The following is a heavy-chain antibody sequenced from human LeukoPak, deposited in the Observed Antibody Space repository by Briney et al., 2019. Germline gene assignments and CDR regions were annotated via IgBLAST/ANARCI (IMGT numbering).Heavy chain of an antibody. J-gene: IGHJ6*03. CDR2: ISSSSSYI. CDR3: ARGVRGYSYVGEFDYYYYYMAV. Sequence: PGGSLRLSCAASGFTFSSYSMNWVRQAPGKGLEWVSSISSSSSYIYYADSVKGRFTISRDNAKNSLYLQMNSLRAEDTAVYHCARGVRGYSYVGEFDYYYYYMAVWGKGTTVTVSS. V-gene: IGHV3-21*01. D-gene: IGHD5-18*01. CDR1: GFTFSSYS.